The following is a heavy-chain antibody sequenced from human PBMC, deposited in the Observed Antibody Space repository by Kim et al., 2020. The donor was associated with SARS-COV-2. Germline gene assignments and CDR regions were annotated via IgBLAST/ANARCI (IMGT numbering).Heavy chain of an antibody. CDR2: IDTNTGNP. J-gene: IGHJ6*02. V-gene: IGHV7-4-1*02. CDR3: ARAFCSSPSCYIYYYGLDV. Sequence: ASVKVSCKASGYTFSRYAMNWVRQAPGQGLEWMGWIDTNTGNPTYAQGFTGRFVFSLDTSVSTAYLRISSLKAEDTAVYYCARAFCSSPSCYIYYYGLDVWGQGTTVTVSS. CDR1: GYTFSRYA. D-gene: IGHD2-2*02.